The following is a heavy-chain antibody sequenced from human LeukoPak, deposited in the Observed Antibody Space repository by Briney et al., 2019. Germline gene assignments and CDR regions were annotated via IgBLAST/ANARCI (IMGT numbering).Heavy chain of an antibody. Sequence: ASVTVSCKASGGTFSSYAISWVRQAPGKGLEWMGGFDPEDGETIYAQKFQGRVTMTEDTSTDTAYMELSSLRSEDTAVYYCATNSVVPAASYYYYYGMDVWGQGTTVTVSS. V-gene: IGHV1-24*01. CDR2: FDPEDGET. CDR3: ATNSVVPAASYYYYYGMDV. J-gene: IGHJ6*02. D-gene: IGHD2-2*01. CDR1: GGTFSSYA.